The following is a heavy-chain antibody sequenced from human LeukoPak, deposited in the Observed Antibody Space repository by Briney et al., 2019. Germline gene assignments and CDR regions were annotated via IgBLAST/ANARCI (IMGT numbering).Heavy chain of an antibody. CDR3: ARDGGYSNYLYYYYYMDV. CDR1: GYTFTSYG. CDR2: SSAYNGNT. D-gene: IGHD4-11*01. Sequence: ASVKVSCKASGYTFTSYGISWVRHAPGQGLEWMGWSSAYNGNTNYAQKRQGRVTMTTDTSTSTAYMELRSLRSDDTAVYYCARDGGYSNYLYYYYYMDVWGKGTTVTVSS. J-gene: IGHJ6*03. V-gene: IGHV1-18*01.